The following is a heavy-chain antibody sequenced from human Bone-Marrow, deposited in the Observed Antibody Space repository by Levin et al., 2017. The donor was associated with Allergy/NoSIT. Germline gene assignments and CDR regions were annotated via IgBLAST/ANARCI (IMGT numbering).Heavy chain of an antibody. CDR3: ASYYDFWSGYRGFDY. Sequence: AGGSLRLSCAASGFTFSSYAMHWVRQAPGKGLEWVAVISYDGSNKYYADSVKGRFTISRDNSKNTLYLQMNSLRAEDTAVYYCASYYDFWSGYRGFDYWGQGTLVTVSS. CDR1: GFTFSSYA. CDR2: ISYDGSNK. D-gene: IGHD3-3*01. J-gene: IGHJ4*02. V-gene: IGHV3-30-3*01.